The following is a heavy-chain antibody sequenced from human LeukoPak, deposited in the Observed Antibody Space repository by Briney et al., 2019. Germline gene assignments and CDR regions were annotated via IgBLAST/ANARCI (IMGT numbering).Heavy chain of an antibody. V-gene: IGHV4-59*08. CDR1: GGSISSLY. Sequence: SETLSLTCSVSGGSISSLYWSWIRQPPGKGLEWIGYIYYTGSTNYNPSLKSRVTMFVDTSKNQFSLRLSSVTAADTAVYYCARHRAYSSPSPFDYWGQGTLVTVSS. J-gene: IGHJ4*02. CDR2: IYYTGST. D-gene: IGHD6-6*01. CDR3: ARHRAYSSPSPFDY.